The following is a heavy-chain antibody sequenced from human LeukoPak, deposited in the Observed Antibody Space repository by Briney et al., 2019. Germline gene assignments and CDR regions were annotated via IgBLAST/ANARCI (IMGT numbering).Heavy chain of an antibody. V-gene: IGHV3-30*03. D-gene: IGHD6-13*01. CDR1: GFTFSSYG. CDR3: ARGSHRRYSSSWYSL. CDR2: ISDDESYK. Sequence: PGGSLRLSCAASGFTFSSYGMHWVRQAPGKGLEWVTAISDDESYKFYADSVKGRFTISRDNSKNTLYLQMSSLRVEDMAVYYCARGSHRRYSSSWYSLWGQGTLVTVSS. J-gene: IGHJ4*02.